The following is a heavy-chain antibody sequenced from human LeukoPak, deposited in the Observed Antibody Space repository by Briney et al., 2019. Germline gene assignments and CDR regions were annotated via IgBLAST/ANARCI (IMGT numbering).Heavy chain of an antibody. J-gene: IGHJ4*02. V-gene: IGHV3-30*02. CDR2: IRYDAEVK. CDR1: GCTFGRFG. D-gene: IGHD5-18*01. Sequence: PGGSLRLSCVASGCTFGRFGMYWVRQAPRKGLGWVSFIRYDAEVKYYGNSVKGRFTISTDDSKNTLYLEMNSLRVEDTDVYFCASDPTPFTAKAQQDNWGQGTLVTVS. CDR3: ASDPTPFTAKAQQDN.